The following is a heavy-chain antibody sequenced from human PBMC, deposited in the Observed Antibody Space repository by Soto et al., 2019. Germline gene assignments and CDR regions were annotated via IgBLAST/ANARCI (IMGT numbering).Heavy chain of an antibody. Sequence: GGSLRLSCAASGFTFSAYVMSWVRQAPGKGLEWVSSITSSGGGTYYADSVKGRFTVSRDNSKNTVYLQMNSLRDEDTAVYYCAKLTAAWGQGTRVTVSS. V-gene: IGHV3-23*01. D-gene: IGHD6-13*01. CDR3: AKLTAA. CDR1: GFTFSAYV. CDR2: ITSSGGGT. J-gene: IGHJ4*02.